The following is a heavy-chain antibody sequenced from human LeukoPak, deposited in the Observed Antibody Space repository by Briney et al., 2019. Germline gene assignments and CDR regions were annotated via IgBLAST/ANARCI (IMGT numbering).Heavy chain of an antibody. CDR3: ARAPWGVGATPPY. D-gene: IGHD1-26*01. Sequence: GGSLRLSFAVSGFTFDDYGMSWVRQAPGKGLEWVSGINWNGGSTGYADSVKGRFTISRDNSKSTLYLQMDSLRTDDTAMYYCARAPWGVGATPPYWGQGTLVTVSS. J-gene: IGHJ4*02. V-gene: IGHV3-20*03. CDR2: INWNGGST. CDR1: GFTFDDYG.